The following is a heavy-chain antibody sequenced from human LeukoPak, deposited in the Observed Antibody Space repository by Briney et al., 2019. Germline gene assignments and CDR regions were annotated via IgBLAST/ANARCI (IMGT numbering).Heavy chain of an antibody. CDR2: IKQDGSEK. J-gene: IGHJ4*02. Sequence: SGGSLRLSCAASGFTFSSYWMSWVRQAPGKGLEWVANIKQDGSEKYYVDSVKGRFTISRDNAKNSLYLQMNSLRAEDTAVYYCATPSRGCSGYDYYFDYWGQGTLVTVSS. CDR1: GFTFSSYW. D-gene: IGHD5-12*01. CDR3: ATPSRGCSGYDYYFDY. V-gene: IGHV3-7*01.